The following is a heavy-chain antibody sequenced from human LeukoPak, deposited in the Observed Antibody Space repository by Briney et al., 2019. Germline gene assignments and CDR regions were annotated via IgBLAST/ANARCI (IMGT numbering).Heavy chain of an antibody. CDR3: ARQGSARVRGIIKNWFDP. CDR1: GYSFTSYW. D-gene: IGHD3-10*01. CDR2: IYPGDSDT. Sequence: GESLKISCKGSGYSFTSYWIGWVRQMPGKGLEWMGIIYPGDSDTRYSPSFQGQVTISADKSISTAYLQWSSLKASDTAMYYCARQGSARVRGIIKNWFDPWGQGTLVTVSS. V-gene: IGHV5-51*01. J-gene: IGHJ5*02.